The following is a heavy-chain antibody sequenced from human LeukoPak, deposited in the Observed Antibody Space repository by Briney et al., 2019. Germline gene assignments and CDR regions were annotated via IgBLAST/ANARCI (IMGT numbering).Heavy chain of an antibody. CDR3: AKDKYSYGQGTWFDP. J-gene: IGHJ5*02. Sequence: GGSLRLSCAASGFTFSSYGIHWVRQAPGKGLEWVAVIWYDGSNKYYADSVKGRFTISRDNSKNTLYLQMNSLRAEDTAVYYCAKDKYSYGQGTWFDPWGQGNPGHRLL. V-gene: IGHV3-33*06. CDR2: IWYDGSNK. D-gene: IGHD5-18*01. CDR1: GFTFSSYG.